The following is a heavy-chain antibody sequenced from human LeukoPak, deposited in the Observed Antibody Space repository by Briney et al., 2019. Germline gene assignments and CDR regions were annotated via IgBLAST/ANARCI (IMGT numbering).Heavy chain of an antibody. V-gene: IGHV3-7*01. CDR1: GFTFSS. CDR3: ARGGDGYTLRY. CDR2: IKQDGSEK. J-gene: IGHJ4*02. D-gene: IGHD5-24*01. Sequence: GGSLRLSCAASGFTFSSMSWVRQAPGKGLEWVANIKQDGSEKYYVVSVKGRFTISRDNSKNTLYLQMGSLRTEDMAVYYCARGGDGYTLRYWGQGALVTVSS.